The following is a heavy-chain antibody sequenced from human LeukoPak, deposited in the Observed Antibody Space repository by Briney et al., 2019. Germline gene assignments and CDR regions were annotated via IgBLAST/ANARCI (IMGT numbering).Heavy chain of an antibody. Sequence: PSETLSLTCTVSGGSISSYYWSWIRQPPGKGLEWIGFIYYSGSPNYNPSLKSRVTISIDTSKNQFSLKLSSVTAADTAVYYCARETNDYGDYVFDYWGQGTLVTVSS. D-gene: IGHD4-17*01. J-gene: IGHJ4*02. CDR2: IYYSGSP. CDR3: ARETNDYGDYVFDY. CDR1: GGSISSYY. V-gene: IGHV4-59*01.